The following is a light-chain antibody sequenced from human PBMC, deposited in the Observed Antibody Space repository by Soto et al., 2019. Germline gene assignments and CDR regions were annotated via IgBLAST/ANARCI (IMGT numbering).Light chain of an antibody. V-gene: IGKV3-20*01. CDR3: HQYATSPFT. CDR1: ETTGRAY. J-gene: IGKJ2*01. Sequence: IVLTQSPGTLSLSPGERATVSCRASETTGRAYFAWYEHRPGRTPRLVLSATSNRAAGIPDRFGGSGSGADFPLTLSGVEPEDFAVYSCHQYATSPFTFGQRAKLEI. CDR2: ATS.